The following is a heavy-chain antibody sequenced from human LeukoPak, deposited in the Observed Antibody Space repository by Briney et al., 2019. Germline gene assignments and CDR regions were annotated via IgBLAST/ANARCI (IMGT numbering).Heavy chain of an antibody. CDR2: INPNSGGT. CDR1: GYTFTDHY. V-gene: IGHV1-2*02. Sequence: ASVKVSCKALGYTFTDHYFHWLRQAPGQGLEWMGWINPNSGGTNYAQKFQGRVTMTRDTSISTAYMELSRLTSDDTAVYYCARSPSDYFSYFDYWGQGTLVTVSS. D-gene: IGHD2/OR15-2a*01. J-gene: IGHJ4*02. CDR3: ARSPSDYFSYFDY.